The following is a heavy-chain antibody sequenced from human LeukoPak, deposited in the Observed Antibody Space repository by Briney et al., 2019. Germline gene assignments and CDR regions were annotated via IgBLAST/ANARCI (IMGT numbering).Heavy chain of an antibody. CDR1: GGTFSSYA. V-gene: IGHV1-69*01. J-gene: IGHJ4*02. CDR2: IIPIFGTA. CDR3: AGDLSTYYDFWSGPYPGGDY. D-gene: IGHD3-3*01. Sequence: SVKVSCKASGGTFSSYAISWVRQAPGQGLEWMGGIIPIFGTANYAQKFQGRVTITADESTSTAYMELRSLRSDDTAVYYCAGDLSTYYDFWSGPYPGGDYWGQGTLVTVPS.